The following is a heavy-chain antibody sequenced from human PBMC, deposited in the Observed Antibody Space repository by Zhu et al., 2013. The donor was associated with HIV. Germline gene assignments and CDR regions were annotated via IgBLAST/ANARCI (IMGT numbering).Heavy chain of an antibody. J-gene: IGHJ4*02. CDR3: ARRYSGTAHFDY. CDR2: ISGYNGNT. Sequence: QVHLVQSGTEVRKPGSSVKVSCKAFGDTFNNLVINWVRQAPGQGLEWMGWISGYNGNTNYAQKLQGRVTMTRDTSTSTAYMDLRSLRSDDTAVYYCARRYSGTAHFDYWGQGTLVTVSS. D-gene: IGHD1-26*01. CDR1: GDTFNNLV. V-gene: IGHV1-18*01.